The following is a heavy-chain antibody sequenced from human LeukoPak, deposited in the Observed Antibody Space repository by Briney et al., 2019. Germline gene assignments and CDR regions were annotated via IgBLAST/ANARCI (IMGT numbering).Heavy chain of an antibody. CDR2: IYPGDSDT. D-gene: IGHD3-22*01. V-gene: IGHV5-51*01. CDR3: ARPYYYDSSGYNFDYFDY. Sequence: GESLKISCKGSGYSFTSYWIGWVRQMPGKGLEWMGIIYPGDSDTRYSPSFQGQVTISADKSISTAYLQWSSLKASDTAMYYCARPYYYDSSGYNFDYFDYWGQGTLVTVSS. J-gene: IGHJ4*02. CDR1: GYSFTSYW.